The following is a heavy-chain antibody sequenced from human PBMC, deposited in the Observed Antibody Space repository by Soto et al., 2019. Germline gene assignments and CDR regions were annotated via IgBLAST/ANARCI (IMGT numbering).Heavy chain of an antibody. CDR3: ASHYDSSGYYYRGLDY. CDR1: GYTFTSYY. J-gene: IGHJ4*02. D-gene: IGHD3-22*01. V-gene: IGHV1-69*13. CDR2: IIPIFGTA. Sequence: ASVKVSCKASGYTFTSYYMHWVRQAPGQGLEWMGGIIPIFGTADYAQKFQGRVTITADESTCTGNMELSSLRSEDTAVYYCASHYDSSGYYYRGLDYWGQGTLVTVSS.